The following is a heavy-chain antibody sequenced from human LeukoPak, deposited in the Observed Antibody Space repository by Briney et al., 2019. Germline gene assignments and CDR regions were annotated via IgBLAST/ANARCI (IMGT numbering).Heavy chain of an antibody. D-gene: IGHD3-9*01. J-gene: IGHJ4*02. CDR3: AKRRYYDILTGSDLIDY. CDR2: ISGSGYST. V-gene: IGHV3-23*01. CDR1: GFTFSSYG. Sequence: PGGTLRLSCAASGFTFSSYGMSWVRQAPGKGLEWVSAISGSGYSTYYADSVKGRFTISRDNSKNTLYLQMNSLRAEDTAVYYCAKRRYYDILTGSDLIDYWGQGTLVTVSS.